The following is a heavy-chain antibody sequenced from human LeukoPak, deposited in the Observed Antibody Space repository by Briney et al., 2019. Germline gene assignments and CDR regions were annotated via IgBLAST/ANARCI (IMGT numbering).Heavy chain of an antibody. J-gene: IGHJ6*03. Sequence: GGSLRLSCAASGFTFSDYYMSWIRQAPGKGLEWVSYISSSGSTIYYADSVKGRFTISRDNAKNSLYLQMNSLRAEDTAVYYCARVVECSGGSCYYYYYYMDVWGKGTTVTVSS. CDR3: ARVVECSGGSCYYYYYYMDV. V-gene: IGHV3-11*04. CDR2: ISSSGSTI. D-gene: IGHD2-15*01. CDR1: GFTFSDYY.